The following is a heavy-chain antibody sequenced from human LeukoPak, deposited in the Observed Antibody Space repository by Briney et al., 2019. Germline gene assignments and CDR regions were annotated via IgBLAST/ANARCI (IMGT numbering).Heavy chain of an antibody. CDR2: IIPIFGTA. D-gene: IGHD3-22*01. CDR1: GGTFSSYA. V-gene: IGHV1-69*13. CDR3: ARGGLSMLVGGGADAFDI. J-gene: IGHJ3*02. Sequence: GASVKVSCKASGGTFSSYAISWVRQAPGQGLEWMGGIIPIFGTANYAQKFQGRVTITADESTSTAYMELSSLRSEDTAVYYCARGGLSMLVGGGADAFDIWGQGTMVTVSS.